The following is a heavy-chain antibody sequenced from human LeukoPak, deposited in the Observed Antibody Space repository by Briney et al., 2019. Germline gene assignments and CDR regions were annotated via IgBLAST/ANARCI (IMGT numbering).Heavy chain of an antibody. CDR3: ARPSYSSGFEVDY. CDR2: IYYSGST. CDR1: GVSISSSGYY. J-gene: IGHJ4*02. D-gene: IGHD6-19*01. V-gene: IGHV4-39*07. Sequence: PSETLSLTCTVSGVSISSSGYYWGWLRQPPGKGLEWIGSIYYSGSTYYNPSLKSRVTISVDTSKNQFSLKLSSVTAADTAVYYCARPSYSSGFEVDYWGQGTLVTVSS.